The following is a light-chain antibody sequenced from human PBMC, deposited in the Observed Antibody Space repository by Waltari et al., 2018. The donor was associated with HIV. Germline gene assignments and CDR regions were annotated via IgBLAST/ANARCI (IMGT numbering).Light chain of an antibody. CDR2: VHS. CDR1: SPKIGAGSD. V-gene: IGLV1-40*01. CDR3: QSYDRSLSGVV. Sequence: QSVLTQPPSESGAPGQRATISRTGSSPKIGAGSDVPWYQQLPGTAPKHLISVHSNRLSGFPDRFSGSKSGTSAFLAITGRQAEDAAGYCCQSYDRSLSGVVFGGGTKLTGL. J-gene: IGLJ2*01.